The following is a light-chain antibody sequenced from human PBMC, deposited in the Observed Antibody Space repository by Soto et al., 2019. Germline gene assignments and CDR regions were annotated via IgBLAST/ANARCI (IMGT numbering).Light chain of an antibody. CDR1: SSDVGIYNL. CDR3: CSYASYAGSSTVV. J-gene: IGLJ2*01. Sequence: QSVLTQPASVSGSPGQSITISCTGTSSDVGIYNLVSWYQQHPGKAPKLMIYEVSKRPLRVSNRFSGSKSGNTASLTISGLQAEDEADYFCCSYASYAGSSTVVFGGGTKVTVL. V-gene: IGLV2-23*02. CDR2: EVS.